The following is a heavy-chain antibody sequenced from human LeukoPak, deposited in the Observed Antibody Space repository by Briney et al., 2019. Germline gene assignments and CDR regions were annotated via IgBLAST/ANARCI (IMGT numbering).Heavy chain of an antibody. J-gene: IGHJ6*03. D-gene: IGHD6-13*01. V-gene: IGHV1-69*06. Sequence: GASVKVSCKASGYTFTSYDINWVRQATGQGLEWMGGIIPIFGTANYAQKFQGRVTITADKSTSTAYMELSSLRSEDTAVYYCAGGPKEYSSSWYVYYYYYMDVWGKGTTVTVSS. CDR1: GYTFTSYD. CDR2: IIPIFGTA. CDR3: AGGPKEYSSSWYVYYYYYMDV.